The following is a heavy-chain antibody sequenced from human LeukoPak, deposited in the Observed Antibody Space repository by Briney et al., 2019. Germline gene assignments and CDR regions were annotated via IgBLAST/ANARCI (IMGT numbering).Heavy chain of an antibody. V-gene: IGHV3-30-3*01. D-gene: IGHD6-13*01. J-gene: IGHJ4*02. CDR2: ISYDGNSK. Sequence: GGSLRLSCAASGFTFNTYPMHWVRQAPGKGLEWVTGISYDGNSKYYADSVQGRFTISRDNSKNTLYLQMLSLRTEDTAVYYCTRGAGRDSWYFDYWGQGTLVTVSS. CDR1: GFTFNTYP. CDR3: TRGAGRDSWYFDY.